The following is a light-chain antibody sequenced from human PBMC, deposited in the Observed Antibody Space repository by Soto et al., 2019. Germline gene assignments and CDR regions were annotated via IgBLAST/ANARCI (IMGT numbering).Light chain of an antibody. CDR3: ETWDFSLNTVV. J-gene: IGLJ3*02. Sequence: QSVLTQPPSMSAAPGQTVTISCSGSAFNIGNNYVSWYQQVPGTAPKLLIYDNNKRPSGIPDRFTGSKSVTSATLDITGLQTGAEADYYCETWDFSLNTVVFGGGTKLTVL. V-gene: IGLV1-51*01. CDR2: DNN. CDR1: AFNIGNNY.